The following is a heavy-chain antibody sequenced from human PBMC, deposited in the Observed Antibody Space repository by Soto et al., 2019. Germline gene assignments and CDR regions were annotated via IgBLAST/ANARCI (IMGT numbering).Heavy chain of an antibody. J-gene: IGHJ4*02. CDR3: ARETTWREDYDILTGTFDY. D-gene: IGHD3-9*01. V-gene: IGHV1-69*12. Sequence: QVQLVQSGAEVKKPGSSVKVSCKASGGTFSSYAISWVRQAPGQGLEWMGGIIPIFGTANYAQKFQGRVTITADESTSTAYMELSSLRSEDTAVYYCARETTWREDYDILTGTFDYWGQGTLVTVSS. CDR2: IIPIFGTA. CDR1: GGTFSSYA.